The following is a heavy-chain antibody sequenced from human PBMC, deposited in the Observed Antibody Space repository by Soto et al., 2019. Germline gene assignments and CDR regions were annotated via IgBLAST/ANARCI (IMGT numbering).Heavy chain of an antibody. V-gene: IGHV4-34*01. CDR2: INHSGST. Sequence: PSETLSLTCAVYGGSFSGYYWSWIRQPPGKGLEWIGEINHSGSTNYNPSLKSRVTISVDTSKNQFSLKLSSVTAADTAVYYCARIGEADYGLGYWGQGTLVTVSS. D-gene: IGHD4-17*01. J-gene: IGHJ4*02. CDR3: ARIGEADYGLGY. CDR1: GGSFSGYY.